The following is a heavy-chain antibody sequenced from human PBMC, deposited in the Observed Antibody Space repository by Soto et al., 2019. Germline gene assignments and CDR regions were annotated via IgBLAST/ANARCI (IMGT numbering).Heavy chain of an antibody. J-gene: IGHJ6*02. Sequence: QVQLVQSGAEVKKPGSSVKVSCKASGGTFSSYAISWVRQAPGQGLEWMGGIIPIFGTANYAQKFQGRVTSTADESTSTAYMERSSLRSEDTSVYYCARHDCISSSCYYYYYYAMDVWGQGTTVTVSS. CDR1: GGTFSSYA. D-gene: IGHD2-2*01. CDR2: IIPIFGTA. CDR3: ARHDCISSSCYYYYYYAMDV. V-gene: IGHV1-69*12.